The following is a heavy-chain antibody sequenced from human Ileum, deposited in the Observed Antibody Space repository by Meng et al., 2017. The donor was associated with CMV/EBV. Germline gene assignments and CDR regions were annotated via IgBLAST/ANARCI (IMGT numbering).Heavy chain of an antibody. D-gene: IGHD3-3*01. J-gene: IGHJ4*02. Sequence: ASVKVSCKASGYTFTSYGISWVRQAPGQGLEWMGWISAYNGNTNYAQKLQGRVTMTTDTSTSTAYMELRSLSSDDTAVYYCARARGGPYYDFWSGCLDYWGQGTLVTVSS. V-gene: IGHV1-18*01. CDR2: ISAYNGNT. CDR3: ARARGGPYYDFWSGCLDY. CDR1: GYTFTSYG.